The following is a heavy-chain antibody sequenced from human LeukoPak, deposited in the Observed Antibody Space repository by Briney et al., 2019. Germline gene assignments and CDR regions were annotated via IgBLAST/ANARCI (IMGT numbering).Heavy chain of an antibody. CDR2: IYYSGST. CDR3: ARGWELLRNYFDY. CDR1: GVSIISTNSY. D-gene: IGHD1-26*01. Sequence: SETLSLACTVSGVSIISTNSYWGWIRQSPRTGLEWIGSIYYSGSTYYNPSLKSRVTISVDTSKNQFSLKLSSVTAADTAVYYCARGWELLRNYFDYWGQGTLVTVSS. V-gene: IGHV4-39*07. J-gene: IGHJ4*02.